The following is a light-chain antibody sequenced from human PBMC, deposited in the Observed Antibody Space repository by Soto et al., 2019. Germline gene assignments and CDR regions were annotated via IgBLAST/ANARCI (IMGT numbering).Light chain of an antibody. CDR3: QKYSSVPV. Sequence: DIQMTQSTTSLSASVGDRVTITCRASQGIRNFVAWYQQKPGKAPKLLIYAASTLQSGVPSRCSGSGSGTDFPLTINSLQPEDVATYSCQKYSSVPVFGPGTKVEIK. V-gene: IGKV1-27*01. CDR1: QGIRNF. CDR2: AAS. J-gene: IGKJ3*01.